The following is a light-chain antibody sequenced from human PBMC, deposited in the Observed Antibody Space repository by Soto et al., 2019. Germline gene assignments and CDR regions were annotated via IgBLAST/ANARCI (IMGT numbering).Light chain of an antibody. CDR2: GAS. CDR3: QQYNKWPLT. CDR1: QSVSTN. V-gene: IGKV3-15*01. J-gene: IGKJ4*01. Sequence: ELVMTQSPATLAVSPGERATLSCRASQSVSTNLAWYQQKPGQAPRLLIYGASTRATGISARFSGSGSGTDFTLTISSLQSEDFAVYSCQQYNKWPLTFGGGTKVEIK.